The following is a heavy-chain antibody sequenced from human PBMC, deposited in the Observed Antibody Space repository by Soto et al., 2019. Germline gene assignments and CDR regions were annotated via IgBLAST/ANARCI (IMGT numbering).Heavy chain of an antibody. D-gene: IGHD6-19*01. J-gene: IGHJ6*02. V-gene: IGHV3-33*01. CDR3: ARELAVAGTYYYYGMDV. Sequence: GGSLRLSCAASGFTFSSYGMHWVRQAPGKGLEWVAVIWYDGSNKYYADSVKGRFTISRDNSKNTLYLQMNSLRAEDTAVYYCARELAVAGTYYYYGMDVWGQGTTVTGSS. CDR1: GFTFSSYG. CDR2: IWYDGSNK.